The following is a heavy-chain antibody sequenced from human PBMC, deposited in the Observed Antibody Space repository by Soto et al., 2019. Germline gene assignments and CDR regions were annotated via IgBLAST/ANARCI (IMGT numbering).Heavy chain of an antibody. CDR2: VSTNGAT. J-gene: IGHJ6*02. D-gene: IGHD3-9*01. V-gene: IGHV4-4*07. CDR1: DDFISSYY. Sequence: SYTLSLTCTVSDDFISSYYWNWIRQPAGKGLEWIGRVSTNGATNYNPSLESRVTMSVDTSKNQFSLKLTSVTAADTAVYFCARADYAILTGSYAMDVWGQGTTVTGSS. CDR3: ARADYAILTGSYAMDV.